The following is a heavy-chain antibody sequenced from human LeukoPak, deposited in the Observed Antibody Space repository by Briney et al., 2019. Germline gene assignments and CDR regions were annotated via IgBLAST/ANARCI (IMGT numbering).Heavy chain of an antibody. Sequence: SETLSLTCTVSGGSISSYYWSWIRQPPGKGLEWIGYIYSSGSTNYNPSLKSRVTISVDTSKNQFSLKLSSVTAADTAVYYCARGTTVTTVRWFDPWGQGTLVTVSS. D-gene: IGHD4-17*01. CDR1: GGSISSYY. CDR2: IYSSGST. CDR3: ARGTTVTTVRWFDP. J-gene: IGHJ5*02. V-gene: IGHV4-59*12.